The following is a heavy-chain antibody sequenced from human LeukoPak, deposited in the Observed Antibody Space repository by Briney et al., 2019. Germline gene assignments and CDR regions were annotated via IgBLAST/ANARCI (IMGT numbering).Heavy chain of an antibody. CDR1: GDSISSGDYY. J-gene: IGHJ4*02. D-gene: IGHD2/OR15-2a*01. V-gene: IGHV4-31*03. CDR3: ATKPNIVYYFDG. Sequence: PSETLSLTCTVSGDSISSGDYYWGWIRQHPGKGLGWSGYIHYSGSAYYNPSLTGRVTMSVDPSKNQFPLKLSSVTAADPAVDYCATKPNIVYYFDGWGQGTLVTVSS. CDR2: IHYSGSA.